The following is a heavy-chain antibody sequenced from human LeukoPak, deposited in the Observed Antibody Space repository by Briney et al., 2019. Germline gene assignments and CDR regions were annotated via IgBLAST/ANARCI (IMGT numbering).Heavy chain of an antibody. CDR2: INSDGSST. CDR1: GFTFSSYW. V-gene: IGHV3-74*01. J-gene: IGHJ4*02. D-gene: IGHD5-12*01. CDR3: ERAICGWPPFDY. Sequence: GGSLRLSCAASGFTFSSYWMHWVRQAPGKGLVWVSRINSDGSSTSYADSVKGRFTISRDNAKNTLYLQMNSLRAEDTAVYYCERAICGWPPFDYWGQGTLVAVSS.